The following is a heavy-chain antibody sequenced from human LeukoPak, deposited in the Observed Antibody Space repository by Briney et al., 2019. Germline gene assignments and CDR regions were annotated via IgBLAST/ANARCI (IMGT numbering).Heavy chain of an antibody. CDR2: INHSGST. J-gene: IGHJ5*02. Sequence: SETLSLTCTVSGGSISSSSYYWSWIRQPPGKGLEWIGEINHSGSTNYNPSLKSRVTISVDTSKNQFSLKLSSVTAADTAVYYCARGRIAAAGISRDWFDPWGQGTLVTVSS. CDR1: GGSISSSSYY. V-gene: IGHV4-39*07. CDR3: ARGRIAAAGISRDWFDP. D-gene: IGHD6-13*01.